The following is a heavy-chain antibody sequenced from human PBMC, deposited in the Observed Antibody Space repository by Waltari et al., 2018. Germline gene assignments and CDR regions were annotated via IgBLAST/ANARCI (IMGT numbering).Heavy chain of an antibody. D-gene: IGHD2-21*01. Sequence: QVRLRESGPGLVKPSETLSLTFAVSGASVASAAHYWGWIRQSPERGLGGIGTRCFTGTTPYNPSLRSRVTISADTSRDQFSLRVNSVTAADTAVYYCAGTDLHTKIAFDSWGQGTQVTVSA. V-gene: IGHV4-39*01. J-gene: IGHJ4*02. CDR1: GASVASAAHY. CDR2: RCFTGTT. CDR3: AGTDLHTKIAFDS.